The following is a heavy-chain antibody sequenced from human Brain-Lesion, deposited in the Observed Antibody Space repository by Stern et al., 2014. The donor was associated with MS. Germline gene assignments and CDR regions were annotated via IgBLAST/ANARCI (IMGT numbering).Heavy chain of an antibody. CDR1: GGSISSGSDY. J-gene: IGHJ4*02. CDR2: ILPSGSA. Sequence: VQLVESGPGLVKPSQTLSLTCTVSGGSISSGSDYWSWIRQPVGKGREWFGRILPSGSAFSPPSLKSRVPISTDTSMNHFSLELNPATAADTAIYYCASGYRIFDYWGQGILVTVSS. V-gene: IGHV4-61*02. CDR3: ASGYRIFDY. D-gene: IGHD5-18*01.